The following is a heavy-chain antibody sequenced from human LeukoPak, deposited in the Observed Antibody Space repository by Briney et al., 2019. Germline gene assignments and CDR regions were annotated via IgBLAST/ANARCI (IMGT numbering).Heavy chain of an antibody. CDR3: ARPTYSSGSLLFDS. Sequence: GESLKISCKGSGYTFTSYWTAWVRQMPGKGLEWMGSIYPVDSDTKYSPSFQGQVTISADKSISTAFLQWTNLKASDTAMYYCARPTYSSGSLLFDSWGQGTLVTVSS. J-gene: IGHJ4*02. D-gene: IGHD6-25*01. CDR2: IYPVDSDT. CDR1: GYTFTSYW. V-gene: IGHV5-51*01.